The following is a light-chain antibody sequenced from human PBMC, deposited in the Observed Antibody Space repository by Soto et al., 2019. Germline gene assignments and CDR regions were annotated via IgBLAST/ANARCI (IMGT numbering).Light chain of an antibody. CDR2: EVT. Sequence: QSALTQPASVSGSPGQSITISCTGTSSDVGSYDLVSWYQHHPGTAPKLILYEVTKRPSGVSDRFSGSKSGNTASLTISGLQIEDDFHYYCCSYANGDTMLFGGGTKLTVL. CDR3: CSYANGDTML. CDR1: SSDVGSYDL. V-gene: IGLV2-23*02. J-gene: IGLJ2*01.